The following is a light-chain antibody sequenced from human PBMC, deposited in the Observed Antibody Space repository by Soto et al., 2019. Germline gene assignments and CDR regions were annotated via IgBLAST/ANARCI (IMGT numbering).Light chain of an antibody. J-gene: IGKJ2*01. CDR3: KQYGSSPPYT. V-gene: IGKV3-20*01. CDR2: GAS. Sequence: ESVLTQSPGILSLSPGERATLSCRASQSVSSSYLAWYHQKPGQAPRLLIYGASNRATGIPDRFSASGSKTNFTLTISRLEPEDFAVYYCKQYGSSPPYTFGQGTKLEIK. CDR1: QSVSSSY.